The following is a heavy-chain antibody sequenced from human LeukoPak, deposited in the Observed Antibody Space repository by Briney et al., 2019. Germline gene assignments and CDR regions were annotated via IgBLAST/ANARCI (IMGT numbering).Heavy chain of an antibody. D-gene: IGHD1-7*01. Sequence: GASVKVSCKASGYTFTSYGISWVRQAPGQGLEWMGWISAYNGNTNYAQKLQGRVTMTTDTSTSTAYMELRSLRPDDTAVYYCAVTLGRITGTTFSDYWGQGTLVTVSS. V-gene: IGHV1-18*01. CDR2: ISAYNGNT. CDR3: AVTLGRITGTTFSDY. CDR1: GYTFTSYG. J-gene: IGHJ4*02.